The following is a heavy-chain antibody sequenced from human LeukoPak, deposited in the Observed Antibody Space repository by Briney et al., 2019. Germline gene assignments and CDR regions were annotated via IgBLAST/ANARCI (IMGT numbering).Heavy chain of an antibody. CDR3: AREMGDYPDY. CDR2: IYYRGST. D-gene: IGHD4-17*01. CDR1: GGSISSGGYY. Sequence: SETLSLTCTVSGGSISSGGYYWSWIRQHPGKGLEWIGYIYYRGSTYYNPSLKSRVTISVDTSKNQFSLKLSSVTAADTAVYYCAREMGDYPDYWGQGTLVTVSS. V-gene: IGHV4-31*03. J-gene: IGHJ4*02.